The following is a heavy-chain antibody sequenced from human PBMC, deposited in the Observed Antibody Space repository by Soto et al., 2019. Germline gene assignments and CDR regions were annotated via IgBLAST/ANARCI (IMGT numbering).Heavy chain of an antibody. V-gene: IGHV4-59*01. CDR1: GGSISTYY. Sequence: KTSETLSLTCTVSGGSISTYYWNWIRQSPGNKLEWIGYIYYSGSTNYNPSLKSRVTMSVDTSKNEFSLKLSSVTAADTAVYYCVRAPGIIGTTDYFEYWGQGTPVTVSS. CDR2: IYYSGST. CDR3: VRAPGIIGTTDYFEY. D-gene: IGHD1-7*01. J-gene: IGHJ4*02.